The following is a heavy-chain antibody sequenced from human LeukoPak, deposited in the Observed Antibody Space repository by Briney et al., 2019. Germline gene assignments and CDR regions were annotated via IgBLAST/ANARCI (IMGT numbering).Heavy chain of an antibody. J-gene: IGHJ6*02. D-gene: IGHD3-10*01. CDR3: ARGGRDGMDV. Sequence: ASVKVSCKASGYSFTSYGFTWVRRAPGQGLEWMGWVSAYDGSANYAQKIRGRVTMTTDASKNTVYMELRSLRFDDTAVYYGARGGRDGMDVWGQGTTVTVSS. CDR2: VSAYDGSA. CDR1: GYSFTSYG. V-gene: IGHV1-18*01.